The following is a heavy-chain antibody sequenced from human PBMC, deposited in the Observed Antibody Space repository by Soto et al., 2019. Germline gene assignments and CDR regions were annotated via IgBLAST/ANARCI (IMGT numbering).Heavy chain of an antibody. V-gene: IGHV1-69*01. D-gene: IGHD3-22*01. Sequence: QVQLVQSGAEVKKPGSSVKVSCKASGGTFSSYAISWVRQAPGQGLEWMGGIIPIFGTANYAQKFQGRVTITADESTSTAYMELSSLRSEDTAVYYCARDQNHYDSSGSYYYYGMDVWGQGTTVTVSS. CDR2: IIPIFGTA. CDR1: GGTFSSYA. J-gene: IGHJ6*02. CDR3: ARDQNHYDSSGSYYYYGMDV.